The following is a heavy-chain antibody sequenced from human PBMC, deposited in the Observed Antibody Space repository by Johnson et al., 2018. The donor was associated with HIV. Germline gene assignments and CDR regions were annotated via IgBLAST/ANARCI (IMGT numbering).Heavy chain of an antibody. Sequence: VQLVESGGGLVQPGGSLRLSCAASGFTFSSYAMSWVRQAPGKGLEWVANIKQDGSEKYYVDSVKGRFTISRDNAKNSLYLQMNSLRAEDTAVYYCARARPNSYYYDIRGYPAPFDVWGQGTMVTVSS. J-gene: IGHJ3*01. CDR1: GFTFSSYA. CDR3: ARARPNSYYYDIRGYPAPFDV. V-gene: IGHV3-7*01. D-gene: IGHD3-22*01. CDR2: IKQDGSEK.